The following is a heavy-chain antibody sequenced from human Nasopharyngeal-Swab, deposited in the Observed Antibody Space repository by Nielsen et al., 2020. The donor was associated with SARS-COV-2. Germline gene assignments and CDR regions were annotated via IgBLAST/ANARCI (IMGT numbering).Heavy chain of an antibody. Sequence: SETLSLTCTVSGGSVSNYYWSWIPQPPGKGLEWLGYISYSGNTNYNPSLKSRVTISVDTSKNQCSLRLTSVTAADTAIYYCASLPYCSSDTCYPIDLWGQGTLVTVSS. CDR1: GGSVSNYY. CDR3: ASLPYCSSDTCYPIDL. D-gene: IGHD2-2*01. V-gene: IGHV4-59*08. J-gene: IGHJ5*02. CDR2: ISYSGNT.